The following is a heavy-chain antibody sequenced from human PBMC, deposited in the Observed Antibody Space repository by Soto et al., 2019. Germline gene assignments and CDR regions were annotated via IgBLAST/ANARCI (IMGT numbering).Heavy chain of an antibody. D-gene: IGHD5-12*01. CDR3: AKIKGEWLQPTNWFDP. CDR2: ISYDGSNK. J-gene: IGHJ5*02. V-gene: IGHV3-30*18. Sequence: GGSLRLSCAASGFTFSSYGMHWVRQAPGKGLEWVAVISYDGSNKYYADSVKGRFTISRDNSKNTLYLQMNSLRAEDTAVYYCAKIKGEWLQPTNWFDPWGQGTLVTVSS. CDR1: GFTFSSYG.